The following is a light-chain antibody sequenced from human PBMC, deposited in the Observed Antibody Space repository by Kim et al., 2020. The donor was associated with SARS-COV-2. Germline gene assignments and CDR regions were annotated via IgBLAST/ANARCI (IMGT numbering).Light chain of an antibody. CDR2: DAS. V-gene: IGKV1-5*01. CDR1: QTISNK. Sequence: DIQMTQSPSTLSASIGDRVTITCRASQTISNKLAWYQQKPGKAPRLLIYDASSLKSGVPSRFSGTGSETEFTLTISSLQPDDFVTYYCPQYNGYATFGQGTKVDI. J-gene: IGKJ1*01. CDR3: PQYNGYAT.